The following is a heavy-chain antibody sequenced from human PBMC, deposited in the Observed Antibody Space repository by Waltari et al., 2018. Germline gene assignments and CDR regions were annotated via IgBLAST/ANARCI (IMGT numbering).Heavy chain of an antibody. J-gene: IGHJ6*03. CDR3: ARSPGRYYYYMDV. V-gene: IGHV3-21*01. CDR2: ISSSSSYI. CDR1: VFTFSSYS. Sequence: EVQLVESGGGLVKPGGSLRLSCAASVFTFSSYSMNWVRPAPGKGMEWVSSISSSSSYIYYADSVKDRFTISRDNAKNALYLQMNSLRAEDTAVYYCARSPGRYYYYMDVWGKGTTVTVSS.